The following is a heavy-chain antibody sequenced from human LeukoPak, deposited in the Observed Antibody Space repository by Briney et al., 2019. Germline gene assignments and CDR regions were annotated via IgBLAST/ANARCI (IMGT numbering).Heavy chain of an antibody. Sequence: ASVKVSCKASGYTFTSYDINRVRQATGQGLEWVGWMYPNSGNTNYAQKLQGRVTMTTDTSTSTAYMELRSLRSDDTAVYYCARVGFQQPAVDYWGQGTLVTVSS. J-gene: IGHJ4*02. D-gene: IGHD6-13*01. V-gene: IGHV1-18*01. CDR1: GYTFTSYD. CDR2: MYPNSGNT. CDR3: ARVGFQQPAVDY.